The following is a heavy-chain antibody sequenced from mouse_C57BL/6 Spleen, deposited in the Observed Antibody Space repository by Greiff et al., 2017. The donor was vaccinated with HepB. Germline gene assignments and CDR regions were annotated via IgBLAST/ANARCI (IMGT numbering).Heavy chain of an antibody. J-gene: IGHJ3*01. CDR3: ARNYDYSPWFAY. V-gene: IGHV14-3*01. Sequence: EVMLVESVAELVRPGASVKLSCTASGFNIKNTYMHWVKQRPEQGLEWIGRIDPANGNTKYAPKFQGKATITADTSSNTAYLQLSSLTSEDTAIYYCARNYDYSPWFAYWGQGTLVTVSA. CDR1: GFNIKNTY. CDR2: IDPANGNT. D-gene: IGHD2-4*01.